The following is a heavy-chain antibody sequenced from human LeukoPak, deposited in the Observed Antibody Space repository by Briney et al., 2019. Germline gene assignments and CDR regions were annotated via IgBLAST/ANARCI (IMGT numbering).Heavy chain of an antibody. CDR3: ARSGYCSGGSCYFDY. Sequence: SETLSLTCAVYGGSFSGYYWSWIRQPPGKGLEWIGEINHSGSTNNNPSLTSRVTISVDTSKNQFSLKLSSVTAADTAVYYCARSGYCSGGSCYFDYWGQGTLVTVSS. CDR1: GGSFSGYY. J-gene: IGHJ4*02. V-gene: IGHV4-34*01. CDR2: INHSGST. D-gene: IGHD2-15*01.